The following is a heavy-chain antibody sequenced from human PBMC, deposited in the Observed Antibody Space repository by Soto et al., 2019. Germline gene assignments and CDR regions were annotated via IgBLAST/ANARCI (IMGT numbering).Heavy chain of an antibody. V-gene: IGHV1-2*02. CDR2: INPNSGDT. D-gene: IGHD1-26*01. CDR1: GYTFTGYY. J-gene: IGHJ6*02. CDR3: AKGGAIVAAGTRVYLYNAMDV. Sequence: ASVKVSCKASGYTFTGYYVHWVRQAPGQGLEWMGWINPNSGDTYLAQRFQGRVTMNRDTSIGTAYMELRGLTSDDTAEYYCAKGGAIVAAGTRVYLYNAMDVWGQGTMVTVSS.